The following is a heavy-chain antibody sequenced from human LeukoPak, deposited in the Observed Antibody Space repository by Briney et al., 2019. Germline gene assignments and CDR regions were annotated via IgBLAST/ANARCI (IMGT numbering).Heavy chain of an antibody. CDR3: AKGEPLQQFDY. Sequence: PGGSLRLSCAASGFTFSSYAMHWVRQAPGKGLEWVAVISYEGSNKYYADSVKGRFTISRDNSRNTLYLQMNSLRPEDTAVYYCAKGEPLQQFDYWGQGTLVTVSS. J-gene: IGHJ4*02. V-gene: IGHV3-30*04. CDR2: ISYEGSNK. CDR1: GFTFSSYA. D-gene: IGHD1-14*01.